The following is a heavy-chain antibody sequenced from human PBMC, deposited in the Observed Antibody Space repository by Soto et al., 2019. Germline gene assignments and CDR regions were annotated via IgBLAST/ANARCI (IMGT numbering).Heavy chain of an antibody. D-gene: IGHD2-2*02. CDR2: IYYSGST. CDR3: ARIPPRGPFDI. CDR1: GGSINSYY. Sequence: SETLSLTCTVSGGSINSYYWSWIRQPPGKGLEWIGYIYYSGSTNYNPSLKSRVTISVDTSKNQFSLKLSSVTAADTAVYYCARIPPRGPFDIWGQGTMVTVSS. V-gene: IGHV4-59*01. J-gene: IGHJ3*02.